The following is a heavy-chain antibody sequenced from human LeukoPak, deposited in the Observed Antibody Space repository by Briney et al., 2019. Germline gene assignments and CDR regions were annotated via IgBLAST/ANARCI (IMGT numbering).Heavy chain of an antibody. J-gene: IGHJ4*02. Sequence: SETLSLTCTVSGGSISSGSYYWSWIRQPAGKGLEWIGRMYTSGSTNYNPSLKSRVTISVDTSKNQFSLKLSSVTAADTAVYYCVRGVGGEYFYFDRWGQGALVTVSA. CDR1: GGSISSGSYY. CDR3: VRGVGGEYFYFDR. CDR2: MYTSGST. D-gene: IGHD1-26*01. V-gene: IGHV4-61*02.